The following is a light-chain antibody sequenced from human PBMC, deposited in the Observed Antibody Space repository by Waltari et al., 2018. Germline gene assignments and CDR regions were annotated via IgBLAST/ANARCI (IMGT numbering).Light chain of an antibody. V-gene: IGKV3-20*01. CDR1: QRVSSSS. J-gene: IGKJ5*01. CDR3: QQYGSPPIT. Sequence: EIVLTQSPDTLSLSPGERATLSCRASQRVSSSSLAWYHQVPGQAPRLLMYAAFSRATGIPDRFSGTWSGTDCTLTISRLEPEDFAMYYCQQYGSPPITFGQGTRLEIK. CDR2: AAF.